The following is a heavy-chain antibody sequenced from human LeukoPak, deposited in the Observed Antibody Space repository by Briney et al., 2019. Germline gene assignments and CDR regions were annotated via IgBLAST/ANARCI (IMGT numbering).Heavy chain of an antibody. CDR2: ISSSGSTI. CDR3: ARVGYSSDWFPAEYFQH. CDR1: GFTFSDYY. J-gene: IGHJ1*01. V-gene: IGHV3-11*01. Sequence: PGGSLRLSCAASGFTFSDYYMSWIRQAPGKGLEWVSYISSSGSTIYYADSVKGRFTISRDNAKNSLYLQMNSLRAEDTAVYYCARVGYSSDWFPAEYFQHWRQGTLVTVSS. D-gene: IGHD6-19*01.